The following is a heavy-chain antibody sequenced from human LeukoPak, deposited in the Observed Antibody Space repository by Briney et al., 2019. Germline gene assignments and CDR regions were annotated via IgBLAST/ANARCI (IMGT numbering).Heavy chain of an antibody. V-gene: IGHV3-15*01. CDR2: IKSKVNGGTS. D-gene: IGHD3-16*01. CDR3: TKDVPFTGGGATVY. Sequence: PGGSLRLSCVASGLTFRDAWMTWVRQAPGKGPEWVGHIKSKVNGGTSDYAAPVKGRFTISRDDSRNTLYLQMDSLKTDDTAVYYCTKDVPFTGGGATVYWGQGTPVTVSS. J-gene: IGHJ4*02. CDR1: GLTFRDAW.